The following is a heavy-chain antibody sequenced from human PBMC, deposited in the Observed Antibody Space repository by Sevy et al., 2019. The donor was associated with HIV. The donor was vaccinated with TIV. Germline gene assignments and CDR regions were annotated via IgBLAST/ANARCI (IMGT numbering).Heavy chain of an antibody. Sequence: GGSLRLSCAASGFTFSSYAMSWVRQAPGKGLEWVSAISGSGGSTYYADSVKGRFTISRDNSKNTLYLQMNSLRAEDTAVYYCAKLWSPRFGQWLVLGYWGQGTLVTVSS. J-gene: IGHJ4*02. V-gene: IGHV3-23*01. CDR1: GFTFSSYA. CDR2: ISGSGGST. CDR3: AKLWSPRFGQWLVLGY. D-gene: IGHD6-19*01.